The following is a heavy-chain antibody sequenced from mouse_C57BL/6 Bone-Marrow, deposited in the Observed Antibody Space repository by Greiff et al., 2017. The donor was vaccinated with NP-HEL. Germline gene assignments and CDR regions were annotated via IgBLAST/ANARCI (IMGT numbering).Heavy chain of an antibody. CDR2: INPSNGGT. CDR1: GYTFTSYW. D-gene: IGHD2-4*01. J-gene: IGHJ4*01. Sequence: QVQLQQSGTELVKPGASVKLSCKASGYTFTSYWMHWVKQRPGQGLEWIGNINPSNGGTNYNEKFKSKATLTVDKSSSTAYMQLSSLTSEDSAVYYCARSARGDYLYYSMDYWGQGTSVSVSS. V-gene: IGHV1-53*01. CDR3: ARSARGDYLYYSMDY.